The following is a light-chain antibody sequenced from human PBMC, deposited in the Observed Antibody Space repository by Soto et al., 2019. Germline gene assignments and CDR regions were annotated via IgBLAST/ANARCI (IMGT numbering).Light chain of an antibody. CDR3: QQYGGSTRT. CDR2: GAS. V-gene: IGKV3-20*01. CDR1: QRVSSGY. J-gene: IGKJ1*01. Sequence: EVVLTQSPGTLSLSPGERATLSCRASQRVSSGYLAWYQQKPGQAPRLLIYGASNRATDIPDRFTGSGSGTDFTLTISRLEPEDFAVYYCQQYGGSTRTFGQGTKVDIK.